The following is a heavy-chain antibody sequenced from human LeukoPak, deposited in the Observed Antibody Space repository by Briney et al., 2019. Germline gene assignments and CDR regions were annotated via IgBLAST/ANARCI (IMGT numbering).Heavy chain of an antibody. CDR3: ARVDSSWYFDY. V-gene: IGHV4-30-4*01. CDR2: IYYSGST. J-gene: IGHJ4*02. Sequence: SQTLSLTCTVSGGSISSGDYYWSWIRQPPGKGLEWIGYIYYSGSTYYNPSLKSRVTISVDTSKNRFSLKLSSVTAADTAVYYCARVDSSWYFDYWGQGTLVTVSS. CDR1: GGSISSGDYY. D-gene: IGHD6-13*01.